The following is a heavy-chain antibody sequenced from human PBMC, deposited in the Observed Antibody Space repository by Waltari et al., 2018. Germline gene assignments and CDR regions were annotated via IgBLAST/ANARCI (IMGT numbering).Heavy chain of an antibody. CDR3: ARLGDCTNGVCQPMEDY. J-gene: IGHJ4*02. CDR2: IDPGDSDT. Sequence: EVQLAQSGAEVKQPGESLKLSCKGSGYSFTGSWIGWVRKMPGKGLEWMGIIDPGDSDTRYSPSFQGQVTISADKSISTAYLQWSSLKASDTAMYYCARLGDCTNGVCQPMEDYWGQGTLVTVSS. CDR1: GYSFTGSW. V-gene: IGHV5-51*03. D-gene: IGHD2-8*01.